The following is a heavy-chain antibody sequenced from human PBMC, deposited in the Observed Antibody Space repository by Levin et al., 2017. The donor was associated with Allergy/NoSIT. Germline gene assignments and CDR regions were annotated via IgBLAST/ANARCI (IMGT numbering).Heavy chain of an antibody. CDR1: GYTFTVYY. Sequence: VASVKVSCKASGYTFTVYYIHWMRQAPGQGLEWMGWISLSSGGTKYAQKFQGRVTMTRDTSISTAYMELSRLRSDDTAVYYCARKYYDILTGYYAFDYWGQGTLVTVSS. CDR2: ISLSSGGT. V-gene: IGHV1-2*02. D-gene: IGHD3-9*01. J-gene: IGHJ4*02. CDR3: ARKYYDILTGYYAFDY.